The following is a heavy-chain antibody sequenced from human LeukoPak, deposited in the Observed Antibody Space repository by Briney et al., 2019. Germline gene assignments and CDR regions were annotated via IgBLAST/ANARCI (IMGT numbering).Heavy chain of an antibody. CDR2: IRYDGSNK. D-gene: IGHD3-22*01. CDR1: GFTFSSYG. J-gene: IGHJ4*02. Sequence: GGSLRLSCAASGFTFSSYGMHWVRQAPGKGLEWVAFIRYDGSNKYYADSVKGRFTISRDNSKNTLYLQMNSLRAEDTAVYYCAKDRYYYDSSGSFTFDYWGQGTLVTVSS. V-gene: IGHV3-30*02. CDR3: AKDRYYYDSSGSFTFDY.